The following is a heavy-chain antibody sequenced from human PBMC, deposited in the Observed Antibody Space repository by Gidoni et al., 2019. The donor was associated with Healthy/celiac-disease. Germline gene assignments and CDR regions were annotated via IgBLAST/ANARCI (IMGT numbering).Heavy chain of an antibody. CDR2: INHSGST. CDR3: AREEPAAAAGGVY. CDR1: GGSLSGYY. D-gene: IGHD6-13*01. Sequence: QVQLQQWGAGLLKPSETLSLTCAVYGGSLSGYYWGWIRQPPGKGLEWIGEINHSGSTNYNPSLKSRVTISVDTSKNQFSLKLSSVTAADTAVYYCAREEPAAAAGGVYWGQGTLVTVSS. J-gene: IGHJ4*02. V-gene: IGHV4-34*01.